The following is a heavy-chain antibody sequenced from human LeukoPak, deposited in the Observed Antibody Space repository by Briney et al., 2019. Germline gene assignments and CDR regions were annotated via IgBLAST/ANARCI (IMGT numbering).Heavy chain of an antibody. CDR1: GFTFSSYG. V-gene: IGHV3-30*02. D-gene: IGHD6-19*01. J-gene: IGHJ3*02. CDR2: IRYDGSNK. Sequence: GGSLRLSCAASGFTFSSYGMHWVRHAPGKGLEWVSFIRYDGSNKYYADSVKGRFTISRDNSKTTLYLQMNSLRAEDTAVYYCAKSGRYSSGWYGDDAFDIWGQGTMVTVSS. CDR3: AKSGRYSSGWYGDDAFDI.